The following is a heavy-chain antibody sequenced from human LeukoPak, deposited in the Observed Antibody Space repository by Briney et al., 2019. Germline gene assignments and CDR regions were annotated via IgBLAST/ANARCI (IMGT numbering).Heavy chain of an antibody. CDR1: GFTFSSYW. CDR3: ARAAAAGTWRYYFDY. Sequence: GGSLRLSCAASGFTFSSYWMSWVRQAPGKGLEWVANIKQDGSEKYYVDSAKGRFTISRDNAKNSLYLQMNSLRAEDTAVYYCARAAAAGTWRYYFDYWGQGTLVTVSS. J-gene: IGHJ4*02. D-gene: IGHD6-13*01. CDR2: IKQDGSEK. V-gene: IGHV3-7*01.